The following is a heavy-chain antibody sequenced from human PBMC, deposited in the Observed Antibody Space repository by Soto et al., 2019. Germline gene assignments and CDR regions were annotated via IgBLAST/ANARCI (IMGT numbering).Heavy chain of an antibody. V-gene: IGHV3-72*01. CDR2: IRDKPNGYTT. D-gene: IGHD6-13*01. J-gene: IGHJ6*04. CDR3: TRGSSRFRDPSHYFALDV. CDR1: GLSFSDHY. Sequence: HPEGSLRLSCVPCGLSFSDHYMDWVRQAQGGGLELVGRIRDKPNGYTTEYAATVKGRFTISRDDLRNSVYVQMDSLQVEDTAVYYCTRGSSRFRDPSHYFALDVWGTAITGTVPS.